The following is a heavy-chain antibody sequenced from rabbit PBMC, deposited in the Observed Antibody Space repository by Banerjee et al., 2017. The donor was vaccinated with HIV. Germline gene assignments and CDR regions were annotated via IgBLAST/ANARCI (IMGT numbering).Heavy chain of an antibody. CDR1: GFSFSSSYW. D-gene: IGHD6-1*01. V-gene: IGHV1S40*01. Sequence: QSLEESGGDLVKPGASLTLTCTASGFSFSSSYWICWVRQAPGKGLEWIACIRGGSDGNTYYATWAKGRFTISKASSTTVTLQMTSLTAADTATYFCARDPGTGIYGYVFNLWGQGTLVTVS. J-gene: IGHJ4*01. CDR2: IRGGSDGNT. CDR3: ARDPGTGIYGYVFNL.